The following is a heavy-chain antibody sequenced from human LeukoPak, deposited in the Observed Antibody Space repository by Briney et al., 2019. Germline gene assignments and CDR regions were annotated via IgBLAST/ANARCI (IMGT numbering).Heavy chain of an antibody. J-gene: IGHJ4*02. CDR1: GFTFSSYA. CDR3: AKGRGVTVTTSFDY. D-gene: IGHD4-17*01. CDR2: ISGSGDNT. V-gene: IGHV3-23*01. Sequence: GGSLRLSCAASGFTFSSYAMSWIRQAPGKGLEWVSGISGSGDNTYHTDSVKGRFTISRDNSKNTLYLQMNSLRAEDTAVYYCAKGRGVTVTTSFDYWGQGTLVTVSS.